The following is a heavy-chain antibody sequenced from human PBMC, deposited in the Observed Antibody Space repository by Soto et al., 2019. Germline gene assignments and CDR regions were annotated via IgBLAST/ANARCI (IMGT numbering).Heavy chain of an antibody. CDR3: ARERLRQNWFDP. CDR2: ISYDGSNK. V-gene: IGHV3-30-3*01. J-gene: IGHJ5*02. Sequence: QVQLVESGGGVVQPGRSLRLSCAASGFTFSSYAMHWVRHAPGKGLEWVAVISYDGSNKYYADSVKGRFTISRDNSKNTLYLQMNSLRAEDTAVYYCARERLRQNWFDPWGQGTLVTVSS. D-gene: IGHD4-17*01. CDR1: GFTFSSYA.